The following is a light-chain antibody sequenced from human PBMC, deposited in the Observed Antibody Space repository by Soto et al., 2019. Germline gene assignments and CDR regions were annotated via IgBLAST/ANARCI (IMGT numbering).Light chain of an antibody. CDR2: AAS. V-gene: IGKV1-39*01. CDR1: QSISSY. CDR3: QHSYSTPPIT. J-gene: IGKJ5*01. Sequence: MTQSPLSLLVTPGEAASITCRASQSISSYLNWYQQKPGRAPKLLIYAASSLQSGVPSRFSGSGSGTDFTLTISSLQPEDFATYYCQHSYSTPPITFGQGTRLEIK.